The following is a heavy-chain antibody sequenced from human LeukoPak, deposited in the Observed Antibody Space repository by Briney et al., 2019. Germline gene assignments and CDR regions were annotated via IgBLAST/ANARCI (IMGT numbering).Heavy chain of an antibody. Sequence: PSETLSLTCAVYGGSFSNYYWSWIRQPPGKGLEWIGSIYYSGSTYYNPSLKSRVTISVDTSKNQFSLKLSSVTAADTAVYYCARGGYSYGIDYWGQGTLVTVSS. J-gene: IGHJ4*02. CDR3: ARGGYSYGIDY. CDR1: GGSFSNYY. D-gene: IGHD5-18*01. CDR2: IYYSGST. V-gene: IGHV4-34*01.